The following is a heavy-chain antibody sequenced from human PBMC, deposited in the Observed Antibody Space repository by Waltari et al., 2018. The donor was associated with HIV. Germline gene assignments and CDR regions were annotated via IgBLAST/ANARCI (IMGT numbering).Heavy chain of an antibody. V-gene: IGHV3-23*04. CDR3: AKVFDTSGLPYVVIDS. J-gene: IGHJ4*02. Sequence: EVKLVQSGGGLVQPGGSLRLSCTASGVTFRSHAMSWVRQTPGKGLQWVSTISASSSHTYYADSAKGRFTISRDNSENTLFLQMTWLRVEDTARYFCAKVFDTSGLPYVVIDSWGQGTLVTVSS. D-gene: IGHD3-22*01. CDR2: ISASSSHT. CDR1: GVTFRSHA.